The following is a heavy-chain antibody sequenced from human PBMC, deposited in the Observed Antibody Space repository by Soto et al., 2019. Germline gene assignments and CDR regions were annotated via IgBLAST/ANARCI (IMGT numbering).Heavy chain of an antibody. CDR1: GYTFTSYA. V-gene: IGHV1-3*01. D-gene: IGHD2-21*02. J-gene: IGHJ4*02. CDR2: INAGNGNT. Sequence: AASVKVCCKASGYTFTSYAMHWGRQAPGQRLEWMGWINAGNGNTKYSQKFQGRVTITRDTSASTAYMELSSLRSEDTAVYYCARAWVVVTAPDYWGQGTLVTVSS. CDR3: ARAWVVVTAPDY.